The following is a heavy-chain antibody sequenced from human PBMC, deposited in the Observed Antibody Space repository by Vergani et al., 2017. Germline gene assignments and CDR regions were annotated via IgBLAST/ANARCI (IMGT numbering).Heavy chain of an antibody. Sequence: QVQLQESGPGLVKSSQTLSLTCTVSGGSISSGDYYWSWIRQPPGKGLEWIGYIYYSGSTYYNPSLKSRVTISVDTSKNQFSLKLGSVTAADSAVYYCARVRRDDSSGYYYYYGMDVWSQGTTVTVSS. CDR2: IYYSGST. CDR3: ARVRRDDSSGYYYYYGMDV. CDR1: GGSISSGDYY. J-gene: IGHJ6*02. D-gene: IGHD3-22*01. V-gene: IGHV4-30-4*01.